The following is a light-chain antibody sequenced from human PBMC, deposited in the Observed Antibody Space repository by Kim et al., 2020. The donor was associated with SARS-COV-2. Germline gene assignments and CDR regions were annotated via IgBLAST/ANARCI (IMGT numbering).Light chain of an antibody. CDR2: QDN. CDR3: QAWDSSTVV. Sequence: SYELTQPPSVSVSPGQTASIPCSGDKLGDRYAWWYHQKPGQSTVLVIYQDNKRPSGIPERFSGSNSGNTATLTISGTQAMDEADYYCQAWDSSTVVFGGGTQLTVL. CDR1: KLGDRY. V-gene: IGLV3-1*01. J-gene: IGLJ2*01.